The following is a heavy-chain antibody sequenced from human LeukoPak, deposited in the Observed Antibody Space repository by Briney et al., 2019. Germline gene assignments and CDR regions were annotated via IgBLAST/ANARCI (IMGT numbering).Heavy chain of an antibody. CDR2: IWYDGSKE. Sequence: GGSLRLSCAASGFSFSSYGMHWVRQAPGKGLEWVAVIWYDGSKEYYADSVKGRFTISRDNSKNTLYLQMNGLRAEDTAVYYCAKDRDTAMEIDYWGQGTLVTVSS. CDR1: GFSFSSYG. V-gene: IGHV3-33*06. CDR3: AKDRDTAMEIDY. D-gene: IGHD5-18*01. J-gene: IGHJ4*02.